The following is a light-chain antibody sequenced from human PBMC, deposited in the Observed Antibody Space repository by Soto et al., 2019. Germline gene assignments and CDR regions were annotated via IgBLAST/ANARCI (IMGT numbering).Light chain of an antibody. V-gene: IGKV1-5*01. Sequence: DIQMTQSPSTLSASVGDRVTITCRASQSISSWLAWYQQKPGKAPKLLIYDASSLESGVPSRFSGSGSGTEFTLTLSSLQPDDFATYYCQQYNSYSITFGPGTKVDIK. CDR2: DAS. CDR1: QSISSW. CDR3: QQYNSYSIT. J-gene: IGKJ3*01.